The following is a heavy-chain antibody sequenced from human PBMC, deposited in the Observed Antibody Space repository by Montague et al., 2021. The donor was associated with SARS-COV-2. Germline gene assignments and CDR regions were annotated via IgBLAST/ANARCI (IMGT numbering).Heavy chain of an antibody. J-gene: IGHJ4*02. D-gene: IGHD5-18*01. CDR3: ARREYSYGWGD. CDR1: GGPISGSSDY. V-gene: IGHV4-39*01. CDR2: VDYSGNT. Sequence: SETLSLTCTVTGGPISGSSDYWGWIRQSPGKGLEWIASVDYSGNTYYSPSLKSRLIISADTSKNQFSLKLNSVTAADTALYYCARREYSYGWGDWGQGTLVTVSS.